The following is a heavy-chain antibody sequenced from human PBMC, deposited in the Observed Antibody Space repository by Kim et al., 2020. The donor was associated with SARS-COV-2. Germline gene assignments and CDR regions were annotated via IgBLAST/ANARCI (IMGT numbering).Heavy chain of an antibody. D-gene: IGHD3-3*02. J-gene: IGHJ6*02. CDR3: TILAVRGMDV. CDR2: ISSSSSYI. Sequence: GGSLRLSCAASGFTFSSYSMNWVRQAPGKGLEWVSSISSSSSYIYYADSVKGRFTISRDNAKTSLYLQMNSLRAEDTAVYYCTILAVRGMDVWGQGTTVTVSS. V-gene: IGHV3-21*01. CDR1: GFTFSSYS.